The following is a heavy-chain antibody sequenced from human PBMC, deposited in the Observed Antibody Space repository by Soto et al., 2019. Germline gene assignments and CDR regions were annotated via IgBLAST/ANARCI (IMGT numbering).Heavy chain of an antibody. J-gene: IGHJ6*02. V-gene: IGHV3-53*05. CDR3: ATRYCSSTSCSISYYYYYYGMDV. Sequence: GGSLRLSCAASGITASSNYMSWVRQAPGKGLEWVLVIYSGGRTYYADSVKGRFTISRDNSKNTLYLQMNSLRAEDTAVYYCATRYCSSTSCSISYYYYYYGMDVWGQGTTVTVSS. CDR1: GITASSNY. CDR2: IYSGGRT. D-gene: IGHD2-2*01.